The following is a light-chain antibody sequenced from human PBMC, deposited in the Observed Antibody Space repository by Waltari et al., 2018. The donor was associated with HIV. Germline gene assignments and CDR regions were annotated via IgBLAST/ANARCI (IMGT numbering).Light chain of an antibody. Sequence: QSALTQPASVSGSPGQSITISCTGTSSDVGGYNYVSWYQQHPGKAPKLMIYEVSNRPSGVSNRLSGAKAGNTASLTISGLQDEDEADYYCSSYTSSSTQVFGGGTKLTVL. CDR2: EVS. CDR1: SSDVGGYNY. V-gene: IGLV2-14*01. CDR3: SSYTSSSTQV. J-gene: IGLJ3*02.